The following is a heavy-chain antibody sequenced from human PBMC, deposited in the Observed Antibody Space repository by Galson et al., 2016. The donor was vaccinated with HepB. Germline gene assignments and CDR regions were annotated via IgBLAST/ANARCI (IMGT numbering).Heavy chain of an antibody. V-gene: IGHV3-7*01. CDR1: GFTFSNYY. D-gene: IGHD6-6*01. Sequence: SLRLSCAASGFTFSNYYMSWVRQAPGKGLEWVANIKQDGSEKYYVDSVKGRFTISRDNVKNSLYLKMNSLKDEDTAVYYCARIPIEYSGFHIYYYYHMDVWGKGTTVTASS. J-gene: IGHJ6*03. CDR3: ARIPIEYSGFHIYYYYHMDV. CDR2: IKQDGSEK.